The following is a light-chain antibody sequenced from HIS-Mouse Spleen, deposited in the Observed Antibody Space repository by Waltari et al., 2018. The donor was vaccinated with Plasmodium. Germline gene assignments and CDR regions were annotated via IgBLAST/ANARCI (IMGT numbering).Light chain of an antibody. J-gene: IGLJ1*01. Sequence: QSALTQPRPVSGSPGPSVTISCTGTSSDVGAYHYVPWYQQHPGKAPKLMIYDVSKRPSGVPDRFSGSKSGNTASLTISGLQAEDEADYYCCSYAGSYTYVFGTGTKVTVL. CDR2: DVS. CDR3: CSYAGSYTYV. V-gene: IGLV2-11*02. CDR1: SSDVGAYHY.